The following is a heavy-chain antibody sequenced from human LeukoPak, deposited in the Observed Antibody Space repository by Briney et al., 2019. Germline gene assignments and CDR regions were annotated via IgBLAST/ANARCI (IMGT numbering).Heavy chain of an antibody. CDR3: ARDLRGDYFYYYGMDV. V-gene: IGHV4-59*01. CDR1: GGSLSSYY. Sequence: SETLSLTCTVSGGSLSSYYWSWIRQPPGKGLEWIGDIYYSGSTNYNPSLKSRVTISVDTSKNQFSLKLSSVSAADTAVYYCARDLRGDYFYYYGMDVWGRGTTVTVSS. J-gene: IGHJ6*04. D-gene: IGHD2-21*02. CDR2: IYYSGST.